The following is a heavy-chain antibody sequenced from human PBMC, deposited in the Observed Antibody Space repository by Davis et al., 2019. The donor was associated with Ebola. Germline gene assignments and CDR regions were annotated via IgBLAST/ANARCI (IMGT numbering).Heavy chain of an antibody. CDR2: IYRSGST. D-gene: IGHD3-16*01. CDR1: GGSISGSIYY. Sequence: SETLSLTCTVSGGSISGSIYYWGWVRQPPGRGLEWIGNIYRSGSTYYNPSLKSRSTISVDTSRNQFSLRLKSLTAADTAVYYCARGPTWGYFDYWGQGTLVTVSS. V-gene: IGHV4-39*01. CDR3: ARGPTWGYFDY. J-gene: IGHJ4*02.